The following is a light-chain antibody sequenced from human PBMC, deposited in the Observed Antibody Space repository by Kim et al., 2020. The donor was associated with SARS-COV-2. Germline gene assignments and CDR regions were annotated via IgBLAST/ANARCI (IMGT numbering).Light chain of an antibody. V-gene: IGKV3-11*01. Sequence: EIVLTQSPATLSLSPGERATLSCRASQSISTYLAWYQQKPGQAPRLLLYDASNRATGIPARFSGSGSGTDFTLAISDLEPEDFAVYFCQQSFSWLTFGGGTKVDIK. CDR1: QSISTY. CDR2: DAS. J-gene: IGKJ4*01. CDR3: QQSFSWLT.